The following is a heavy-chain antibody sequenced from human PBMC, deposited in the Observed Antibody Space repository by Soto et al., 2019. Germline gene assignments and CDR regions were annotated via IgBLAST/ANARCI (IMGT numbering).Heavy chain of an antibody. J-gene: IGHJ4*02. CDR3: ARSRGYYDSSAYYPPFDY. V-gene: IGHV1-69*02. CDR1: GGTFRSYT. Sequence: QVQLVQSGAEVKKPGSSVKVSCKASGGTFRSYTISWVRQAPGKGLEWMGRIIPILGIANYAQNFQGRVKITADKSTSTAYMELSSLRSEDTAVYYCARSRGYYDSSAYYPPFDYWGQGTLVTVSS. D-gene: IGHD3-22*01. CDR2: IIPILGIA.